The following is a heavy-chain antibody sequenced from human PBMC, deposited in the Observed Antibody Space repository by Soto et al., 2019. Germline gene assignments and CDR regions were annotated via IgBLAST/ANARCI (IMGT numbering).Heavy chain of an antibody. D-gene: IGHD5-18*01. CDR1: GGSFSGYY. V-gene: IGHV4-34*01. CDR3: AKVHVDTAMTYYYGMDV. Sequence: QVQLQQWGAGLLKPSETLSLTCAVYGGSFSGYYWSWIRQPPGKGLEWIGEINHSGSTNYNPSLKSRFTISVDTSKNQFSLKLSSVTAADTAVYYCAKVHVDTAMTYYYGMDVWGQGTTVTVSS. CDR2: INHSGST. J-gene: IGHJ6*02.